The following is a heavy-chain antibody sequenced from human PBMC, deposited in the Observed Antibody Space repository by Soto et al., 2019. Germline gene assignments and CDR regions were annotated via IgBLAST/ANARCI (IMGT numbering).Heavy chain of an antibody. J-gene: IGHJ4*02. CDR2: IYYSGST. D-gene: IGHD3-22*01. CDR3: ARVRVDYYDSSGYYLFDY. V-gene: IGHV4-30-4*01. CDR1: GGSISSGDYY. Sequence: KTSETLSLTCTVSGGSISSGDYYWSWIRQPPGKGLEWIGYIYYSGSTYYNPSLKSRVTISVDTSKNQFSLKLSSVTAADTAVYYCARVRVDYYDSSGYYLFDYWGQGNLVTVSS.